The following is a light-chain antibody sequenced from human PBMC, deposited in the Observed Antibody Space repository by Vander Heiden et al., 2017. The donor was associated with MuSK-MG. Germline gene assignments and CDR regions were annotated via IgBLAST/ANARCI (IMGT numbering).Light chain of an antibody. Sequence: SYVLTQPPSVSVAPGQTARITCGGNNIRSKSVHWYQEKPGQAPVLVVYDDSDRPSGIPARFSGSKSGNTATLTISRVEAGDEADYYCQVWDTTSDHVVFGGGTKLTVL. CDR2: DDS. CDR1: NIRSKS. J-gene: IGLJ2*01. CDR3: QVWDTTSDHVV. V-gene: IGLV3-21*02.